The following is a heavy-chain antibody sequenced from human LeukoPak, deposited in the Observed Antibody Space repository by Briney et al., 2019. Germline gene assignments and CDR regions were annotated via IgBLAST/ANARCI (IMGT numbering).Heavy chain of an antibody. Sequence: GASVKVSCKASGGTFSSYAISWVRQAPGQGLEWMGWINPNSGGTNYAQKFQGRVTMTRDTSISTAYMELSRLRSDDTAVYYCARVLTGDPGYFDYWGQGTLVTVSS. CDR3: ARVLTGDPGYFDY. CDR2: INPNSGGT. CDR1: GGTFSSYA. J-gene: IGHJ4*02. D-gene: IGHD7-27*01. V-gene: IGHV1-2*02.